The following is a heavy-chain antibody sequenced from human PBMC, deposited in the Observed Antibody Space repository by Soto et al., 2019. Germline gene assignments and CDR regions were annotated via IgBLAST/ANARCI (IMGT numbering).Heavy chain of an antibody. V-gene: IGHV4-34*01. CDR2: INHSGST. CDR3: ARGSVVRELLLVYYYYGMDV. CDR1: GGSFSGYY. J-gene: IGHJ6*02. Sequence: SETLSLTCAVYGGSFSGYYWSWIRQPPGKGLEWIGEINHSGSTNYNPSLKSRVTISVDTSKNQFSLKLSSVTAADTAVYYCARGSVVRELLLVYYYYGMDVWGQWTTVT. D-gene: IGHD1-26*01.